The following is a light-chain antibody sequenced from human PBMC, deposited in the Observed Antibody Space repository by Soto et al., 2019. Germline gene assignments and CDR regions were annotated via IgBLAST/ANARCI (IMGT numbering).Light chain of an antibody. CDR2: GAS. V-gene: IGKV3-20*01. CDR1: QSVSSSY. J-gene: IGKJ2*01. CDR3: QQYGNLMYT. Sequence: EIVLTQSPGTLSLSPGERATLSCRASQSVSSSYLAWYQQKPGQAPRLLIYGASSRATGIPDRFSGSGSGTDFTLTISRLEPEDSAVYYCQQYGNLMYTFGQGTKLEIK.